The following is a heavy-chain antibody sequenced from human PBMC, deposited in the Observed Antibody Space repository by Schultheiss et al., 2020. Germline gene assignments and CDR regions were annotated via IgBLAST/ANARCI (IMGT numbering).Heavy chain of an antibody. CDR1: GFTVSDYY. Sequence: GGSLRLSCTVSGFTVSDYYMDWVRQAPGTGLVWVSSISGGCTYYADSRKGRFTISRDNSKNTLYLQMNSLRAEDTAVYYCVRSTWFRDAFDIWGQGTMVTVSS. V-gene: IGHV3-38-3*01. CDR2: ISGGCT. CDR3: VRSTWFRDAFDI. D-gene: IGHD3-22*01. J-gene: IGHJ3*02.